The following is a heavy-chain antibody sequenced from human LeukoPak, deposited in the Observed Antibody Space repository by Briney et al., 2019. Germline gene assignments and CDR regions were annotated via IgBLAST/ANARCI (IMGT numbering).Heavy chain of an antibody. CDR3: ARGRNYDYVWGSYRAVGYFDY. V-gene: IGHV4-34*01. D-gene: IGHD3-16*02. CDR2: INHSGST. Sequence: SETLSLTCAVYGGSFSGYYWSWIRHPPGKGLEWIGEINHSGSTNYNPSLKSRVTISVDTSKNQFSLKLSSVTAADTAVYYCARGRNYDYVWGSYRAVGYFDYWGQGTLVTVSS. CDR1: GGSFSGYY. J-gene: IGHJ4*02.